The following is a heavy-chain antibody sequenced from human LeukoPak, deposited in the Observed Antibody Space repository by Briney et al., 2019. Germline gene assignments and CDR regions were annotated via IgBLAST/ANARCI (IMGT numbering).Heavy chain of an antibody. CDR1: AGSISRRGYY. CDR3: AREDYCSGGSCYSGYFQH. V-gene: IGHV4-61*08. Sequence: SETLSLTCSVPAGSISRRGYYWSWIRQPPGKGLEWIGYIYYSGTTNYNPSLKSRVTISVDTSKNQFSLKLSSVTAADTAVYYCAREDYCSGGSCYSGYFQHWGQGTLVTVSS. CDR2: IYYSGTT. D-gene: IGHD2-15*01. J-gene: IGHJ1*01.